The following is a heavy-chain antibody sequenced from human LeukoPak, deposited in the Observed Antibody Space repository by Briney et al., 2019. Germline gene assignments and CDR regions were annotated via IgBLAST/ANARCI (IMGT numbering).Heavy chain of an antibody. CDR3: ARLYRSSTSCYISEQNFDY. CDR2: ISSSSSTI. D-gene: IGHD2-2*02. CDR1: GFTFSSYS. Sequence: GGSLRLSCAASGFTFSSYSMNWVRQAPGKGLEWVSYISSSSSTIYYADSVKGRFTISRDNAKNSLYLQMNSLRAEDTAVYYCARLYRSSTSCYISEQNFDYWGQGTLVTVSS. J-gene: IGHJ4*02. V-gene: IGHV3-48*01.